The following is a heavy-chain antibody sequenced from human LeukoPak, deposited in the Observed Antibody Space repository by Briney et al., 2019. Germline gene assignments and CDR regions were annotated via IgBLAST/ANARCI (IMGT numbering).Heavy chain of an antibody. CDR3: ARDSYGDYYFDY. D-gene: IGHD4-17*01. CDR2: IIPIFGTA. Sequence: ASVKVSCKASGGTFSSYAISWVRQAPGQGLEWMGGIIPIFGTANYAQKFQGRVTITADESTSTAYMELSSLRSEDTAVYYCARDSYGDYYFDYWGQGTLVTVSS. V-gene: IGHV1-69*13. J-gene: IGHJ4*02. CDR1: GGTFSSYA.